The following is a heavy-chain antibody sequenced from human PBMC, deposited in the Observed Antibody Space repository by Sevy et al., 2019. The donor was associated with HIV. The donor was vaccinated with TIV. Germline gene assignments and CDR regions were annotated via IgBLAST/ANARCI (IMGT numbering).Heavy chain of an antibody. Sequence: SETLSLTCTVSGGSISSYYWSWIRQPPGKVLEWIGYIYYSGSTNYNPSLKSRVTISVDTSKNQFSLKLSSVTTADTAVYYCARSSPTYCSSTSCSKGLQHWGQGTLVTVSS. CDR2: IYYSGST. V-gene: IGHV4-59*08. CDR1: GGSISSYY. CDR3: ARSSPTYCSSTSCSKGLQH. J-gene: IGHJ1*01. D-gene: IGHD2-2*01.